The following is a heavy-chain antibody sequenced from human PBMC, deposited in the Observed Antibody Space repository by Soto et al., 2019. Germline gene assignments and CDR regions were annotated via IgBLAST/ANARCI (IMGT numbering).Heavy chain of an antibody. CDR1: GFTFSSYS. Sequence: TGGSLRLSCAASGFTFSSYSMNWVRQAPGKGLEWVSYISSSSSTIYYADSVKGRFTISRDNAKNSLYLQMNSLRDEDTAVYYCARDREDYYDSSGYYGFDYWGQGTLVTVSS. V-gene: IGHV3-48*02. CDR3: ARDREDYYDSSGYYGFDY. CDR2: ISSSSSTI. J-gene: IGHJ4*02. D-gene: IGHD3-22*01.